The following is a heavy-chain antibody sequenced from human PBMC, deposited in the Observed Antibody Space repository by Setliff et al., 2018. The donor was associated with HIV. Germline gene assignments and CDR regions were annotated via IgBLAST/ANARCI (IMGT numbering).Heavy chain of an antibody. CDR2: VYARGNT. J-gene: IGHJ4*02. CDR3: ARDRYGDYAYFDY. CDR1: GGSITSGGYY. Sequence: SETLSLTCTVSGGSITSGGYYWSWIRQLPGKGLEWIGHVYARGNTNYNPSLKSRVTISVDTSKSQFSLKLSSVTAADTAVYYCARDRYGDYAYFDYWGQGTLVTVSS. V-gene: IGHV4-61*08. D-gene: IGHD4-17*01.